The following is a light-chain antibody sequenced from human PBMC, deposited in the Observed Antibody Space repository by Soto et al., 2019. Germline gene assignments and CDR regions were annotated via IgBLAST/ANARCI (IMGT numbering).Light chain of an antibody. V-gene: IGKV1-12*01. CDR1: QRVSSW. J-gene: IGKJ1*01. CDR3: QQGNSFPWT. CDR2: ATS. Sequence: DIQMTQSPSSVSASVGDRVTIACRASQRVSSWLAWYQQKPGKAPKLLIYATSNLQSGVPSRFSGSGSGKDFTLTISSLQPEDFGTYYCQQGNSFPWTFGQGTKVDIX.